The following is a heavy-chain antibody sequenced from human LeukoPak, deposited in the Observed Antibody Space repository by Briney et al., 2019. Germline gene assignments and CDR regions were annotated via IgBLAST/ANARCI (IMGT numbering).Heavy chain of an antibody. D-gene: IGHD3-22*01. CDR2: IKIDGGT. CDR3: TRAPSEIGVYYPEYFRH. V-gene: IGHV3-74*01. J-gene: IGHJ1*01. Sequence: GGALRLSCAAPGFTFSTYRMHWVRQAPGKGLLCVSRIKIDGGTKYADSAKCRFTISCANTTQTASLQRNRLTCEDTSVYYCTRAPSEIGVYYPEYFRHWGQGSLVTVSS. CDR1: GFTFSTYR.